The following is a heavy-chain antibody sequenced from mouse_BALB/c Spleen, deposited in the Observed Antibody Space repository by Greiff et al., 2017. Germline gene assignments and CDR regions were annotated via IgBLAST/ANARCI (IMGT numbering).Heavy chain of an antibody. CDR2: ISYDGSN. V-gene: IGHV3-6*02. Sequence: ESGPGLVKPSQSLSLTCSVTGYSITSGYYWNWIRQFPGNKLEWMGYISYDGSNNYNPSLKNRISITRDTSKNQFFLKLNSVTTEDTATYYCARGTSWFAYGGQGTLVTVSA. CDR1: GYSITSGYY. CDR3: ARGTSWFAY. D-gene: IGHD3-3*01. J-gene: IGHJ3*01.